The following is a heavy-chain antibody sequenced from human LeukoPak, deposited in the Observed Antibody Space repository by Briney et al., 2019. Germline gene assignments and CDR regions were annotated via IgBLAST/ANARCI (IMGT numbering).Heavy chain of an antibody. CDR1: GFTVSSNY. J-gene: IGHJ4*02. CDR2: IYSGGGT. V-gene: IGHV3-66*01. CDR3: ARALYYYDSSGYYN. D-gene: IGHD3-22*01. Sequence: GGSLRLSCAASGFTVSSNYMSWVRQAPGKGLEWVSVIYSGGGTYYADSVKGRFTISRDNSKNTLYLQMNSLRAEDTAVYYCARALYYYDSSGYYNWGQGTLVTVSS.